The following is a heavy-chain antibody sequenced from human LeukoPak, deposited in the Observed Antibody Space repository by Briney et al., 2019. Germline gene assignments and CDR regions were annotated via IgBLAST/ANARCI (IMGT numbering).Heavy chain of an antibody. CDR2: INHSGST. CDR1: GGSFSGYY. V-gene: IGHV4-34*01. CDR3: ARDPTKITMIVVASWGKYGMDV. J-gene: IGHJ6*02. D-gene: IGHD3-22*01. Sequence: PSETLSLTCAVYGGSFSGYYWSWIRQPPGKGLECIGEINHSGSTNYNPSPKSRVTISVDTSKNQFSLKLSSVTAADTAVYYCARDPTKITMIVVASWGKYGMDVWGQGTTVTVSS.